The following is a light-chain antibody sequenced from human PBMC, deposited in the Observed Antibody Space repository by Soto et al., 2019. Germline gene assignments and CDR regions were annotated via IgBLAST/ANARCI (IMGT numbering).Light chain of an antibody. Sequence: EIVLTQSPATLSLSPGERATFSCRASQSIGVYLAWYQQKPGQAPRLLIYDASTRATGIPARFSGSGSGRDFTLTISSLEPEDFAVYYCQLRSDWLFSFGPGTTVDMK. CDR2: DAS. V-gene: IGKV3-11*02. J-gene: IGKJ3*01. CDR1: QSIGVY. CDR3: QLRSDWLFS.